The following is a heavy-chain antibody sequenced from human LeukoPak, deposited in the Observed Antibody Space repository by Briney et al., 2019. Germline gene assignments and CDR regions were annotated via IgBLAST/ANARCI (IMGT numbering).Heavy chain of an antibody. CDR3: ARVVVSSTRNYYYYGMDV. V-gene: IGHV1-69*13. D-gene: IGHD2-2*01. CDR2: IIPIFGTA. J-gene: IGHJ6*02. Sequence: ASVKVSCKASGGTFSSYAISWVRQAPGLGLEWMGGIIPIFGTANYAQKFQGRVTITADESTSTAYMELSSLRSEDTAVYYCARVVVSSTRNYYYYGMDVWGQGTTVTVSS. CDR1: GGTFSSYA.